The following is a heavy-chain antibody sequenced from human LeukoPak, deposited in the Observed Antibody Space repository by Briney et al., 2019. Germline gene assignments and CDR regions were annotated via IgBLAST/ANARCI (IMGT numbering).Heavy chain of an antibody. J-gene: IGHJ3*02. CDR1: SGSISNYS. V-gene: IGHV4-59*01. CDR2: IYYSGST. Sequence: PSETLSLTCTVSSGSISNYSYNWIRQLAGKGLEWIGYIYYSGSTNYNPSLKSRVTISVDTSKNQFSLNLSSVTAADTAVYYCARASAFDIWGQGTMVTVSS. CDR3: ARASAFDI.